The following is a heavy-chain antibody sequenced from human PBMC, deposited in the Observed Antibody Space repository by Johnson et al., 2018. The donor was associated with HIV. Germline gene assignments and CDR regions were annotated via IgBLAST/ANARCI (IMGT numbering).Heavy chain of an antibody. D-gene: IGHD2-8*02. CDR3: AKATGGYWGDAFDI. CDR1: GFTFSSYA. J-gene: IGHJ3*02. Sequence: QVRLVETGGGLIQPGGSLRLSCAASGFTFSSYAMHWVRQAPGKGLYWVAVISYDGSNKYYADSVKGRITMSRDNSKNTLYAQMESLRAEDTAVYYCAKATGGYWGDAFDIWGQGTMVTVSS. CDR2: ISYDGSNK. V-gene: IGHV3-30*04.